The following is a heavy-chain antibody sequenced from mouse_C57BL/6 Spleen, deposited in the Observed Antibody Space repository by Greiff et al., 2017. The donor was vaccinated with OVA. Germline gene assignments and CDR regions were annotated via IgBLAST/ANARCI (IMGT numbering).Heavy chain of an antibody. D-gene: IGHD1-1*01. CDR1: GYAFSSSW. J-gene: IGHJ1*03. CDR2: IYPGDGDT. Sequence: QVQLKQSGPELVKPGASVKISCKASGYAFSSSWMNWVKQRPGQGLEWIGRIYPGDGDTNYNGKFKGKATLTADKSSSTAYMPLSSLTSEDSAVYCCSDYGSSRYFDVWGTGTTVTVSS. CDR3: SDYGSSRYFDV. V-gene: IGHV1-82*01.